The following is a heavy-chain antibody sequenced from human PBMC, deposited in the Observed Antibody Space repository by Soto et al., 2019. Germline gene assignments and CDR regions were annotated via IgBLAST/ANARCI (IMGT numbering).Heavy chain of an antibody. V-gene: IGHV4-4*07. J-gene: IGHJ1*01. CDR1: GGSISSYY. CDR3: ARVGTDYYDSSGYYAEYFQH. D-gene: IGHD3-22*01. CDR2: IYTSGST. Sequence: QVQLQESAPELVKPSETLSLTCTVSGGSISSYYWSWIRQPAGKGREWIGRIYTSGSTNYNPSLKSRVTMSVDTSKNQFSLKLSSVTAADTAVYYCARVGTDYYDSSGYYAEYFQHWGQGTLVTVSS.